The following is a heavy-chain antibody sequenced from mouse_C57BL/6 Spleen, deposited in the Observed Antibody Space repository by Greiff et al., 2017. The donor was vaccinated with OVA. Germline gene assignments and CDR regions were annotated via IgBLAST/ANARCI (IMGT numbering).Heavy chain of an antibody. Sequence: VQLQQSGGDLVKPGGSLKLSCAASGFTFSSYGMSWVRQTPDKRLEWVATISSGGSYTYYPDSVKGRFTITRDNAKNTLYLQMSSLKSEDTAVYYCARQEFDYWGQGTTLTVSS. CDR1: GFTFSSYG. J-gene: IGHJ2*01. CDR3: ARQEFDY. V-gene: IGHV5-6*01. CDR2: ISSGGSYT.